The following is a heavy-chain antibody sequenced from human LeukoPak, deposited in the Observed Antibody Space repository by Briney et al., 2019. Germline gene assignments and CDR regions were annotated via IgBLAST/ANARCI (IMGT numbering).Heavy chain of an antibody. CDR2: IYHSGIT. V-gene: IGHV4-38-2*02. J-gene: IGHJ4*02. CDR1: GYSISSGYY. CDR3: ARVTGYVMEDYFDY. D-gene: IGHD6-13*01. Sequence: SETLSLTCTVSGYSISSGYYWAWIRQPPGKGLEWIGSIYHSGITYYNPSLRSRVTISVDTSKNQFSLRLSSVTAADTAVYYCARVTGYVMEDYFDYWGQGTLVTVSS.